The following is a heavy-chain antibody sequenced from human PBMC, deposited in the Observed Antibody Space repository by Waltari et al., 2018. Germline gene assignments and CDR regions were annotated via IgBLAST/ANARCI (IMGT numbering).Heavy chain of an antibody. V-gene: IGHV1-2*06. CDR3: ARSSYYDSSGYYRLPEYGMDV. D-gene: IGHD3-22*01. CDR2: INPNSGGT. J-gene: IGHJ6*02. CDR1: GYTFTGYY. Sequence: QVQLVQSGAEVKKPGASVKVSCKASGYTFTGYYMHWVRQAPGQGLAWMGRINPNSGGTNYAQKFQGRVTMTRDTSISTAYMELSRLRSDDTAVYYCARSSYYDSSGYYRLPEYGMDVWGQGTTVTVSS.